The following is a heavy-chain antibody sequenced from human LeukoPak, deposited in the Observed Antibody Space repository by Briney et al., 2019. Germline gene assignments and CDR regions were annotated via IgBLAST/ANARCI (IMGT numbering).Heavy chain of an antibody. CDR3: MPHRDGNYPFDY. Sequence: GGSLRLSCAASGFTFSSYSMNWVRQAPGKGLEWVSYISSSSSTIYYRDSVKGRFTISRDSAKNSLYLQMNSLRDEDTAVYYCMPHRDGNYPFDYWGQGTLVTVSS. CDR2: ISSSSSTI. J-gene: IGHJ4*02. V-gene: IGHV3-48*02. CDR1: GFTFSSYS. D-gene: IGHD1-7*01.